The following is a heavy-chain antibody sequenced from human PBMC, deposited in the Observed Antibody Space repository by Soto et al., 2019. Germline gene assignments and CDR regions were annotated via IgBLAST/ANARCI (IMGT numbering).Heavy chain of an antibody. Sequence: PGESLKISCKGSGYSFTSYWISWVRQMPGKGLEWMGRIDPGDSYTNYSPSFQGHVTISADKSISTAYLQWSSLEASDTAVYYCARDSRIAAVGRRSYYYYVMDVWGQGTTVTVSS. V-gene: IGHV5-10-1*01. CDR1: GYSFTSYW. CDR2: IDPGDSYT. J-gene: IGHJ6*02. CDR3: ARDSRIAAVGRRSYYYYVMDV. D-gene: IGHD6-13*01.